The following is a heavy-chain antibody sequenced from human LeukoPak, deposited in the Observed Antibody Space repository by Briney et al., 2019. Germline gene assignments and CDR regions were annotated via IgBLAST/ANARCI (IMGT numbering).Heavy chain of an antibody. CDR2: IRYDGSNK. CDR1: GFTFSSYG. CDR3: AKEGYYYDSSGYYYLWDDAFDI. D-gene: IGHD3-22*01. V-gene: IGHV3-30*02. Sequence: GGSLRLSCAASGFTFSSYGMHWVRQAPGKGLEWVAFIRYDGSNKYYADSVKGRFTISRDNSKNTLYLQMNSMRAEDTAVYYCAKEGYYYDSSGYYYLWDDAFDIWGQGTMVTVSS. J-gene: IGHJ3*02.